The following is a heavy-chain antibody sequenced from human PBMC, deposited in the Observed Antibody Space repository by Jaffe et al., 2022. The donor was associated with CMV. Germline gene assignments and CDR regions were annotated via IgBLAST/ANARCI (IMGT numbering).Heavy chain of an antibody. J-gene: IGHJ6*03. Sequence: QVHLQESGPGLVKPSETLSLTCTVSGDSLRGDYWTWIRQTPEKGLEWIGHIYYSGSTNRNPSLQSRVTMSVDTSKNQFSLNLRYVTAADTGVYYCARLQVPAVVSSQYYYMDVWGRGTTVTVSS. V-gene: IGHV4-59*08. CDR2: IYYSGST. CDR1: GDSLRGDY. CDR3: ARLQVPAVVSSQYYYMDV. D-gene: IGHD2-2*01.